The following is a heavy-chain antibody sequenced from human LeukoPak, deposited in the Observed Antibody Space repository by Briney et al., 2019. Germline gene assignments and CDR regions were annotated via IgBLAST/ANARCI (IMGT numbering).Heavy chain of an antibody. V-gene: IGHV4-39*07. D-gene: IGHD6-13*01. Sequence: SETLSLTCTVSGGSISSSSYYWGWIRQPPGKGLEWIGSIYYSGSTYYNPSLKSRVTISVDTSKNQFSLKLSSVTAADTAVYYCARDPSSSSWYVVRWLDPWGQGTLVTVSS. CDR2: IYYSGST. CDR1: GGSISSSSYY. CDR3: ARDPSSSSWYVVRWLDP. J-gene: IGHJ5*02.